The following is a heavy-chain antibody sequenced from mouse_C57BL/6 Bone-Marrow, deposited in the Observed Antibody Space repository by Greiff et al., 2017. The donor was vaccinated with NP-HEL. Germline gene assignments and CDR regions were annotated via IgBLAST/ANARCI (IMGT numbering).Heavy chain of an antibody. D-gene: IGHD2-5*01. CDR3: ARHYYSNYFDY. V-gene: IGHV5-6*01. CDR2: ISSGGSYN. J-gene: IGHJ2*01. CDR1: GFTFSSYG. Sequence: EVKLMESGGDLVKPGGSRKLSGEASGFTFSSYGMSWVRQTPDKRLEWVATISSGGSYNEYPDSVKGRFTISRDNAKNTLYLQMSSLKSEDTAMYYCARHYYSNYFDYWGQGTTLTVSS.